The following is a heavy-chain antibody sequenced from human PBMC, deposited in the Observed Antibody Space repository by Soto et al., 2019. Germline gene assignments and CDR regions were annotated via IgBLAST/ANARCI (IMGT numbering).Heavy chain of an antibody. V-gene: IGHV4-4*07. D-gene: IGHD2-2*01. CDR1: GGSISSYY. CDR2: IYTSGST. Sequence: SETLSLTCTVSGGSISSYYWSWIRQPAGKGLEWIGRIYTSGSTNYNPSLKSRVTMSVDTSKNQFSLKLSSVTAADTAVYYCAREARGGYCSSTSCPGGYYGMDVWGQGTTVTVSS. J-gene: IGHJ6*02. CDR3: AREARGGYCSSTSCPGGYYGMDV.